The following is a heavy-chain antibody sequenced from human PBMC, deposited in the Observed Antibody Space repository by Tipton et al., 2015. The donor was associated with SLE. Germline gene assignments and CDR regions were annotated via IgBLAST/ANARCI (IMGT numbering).Heavy chain of an antibody. Sequence: TLSLTCTVSGGSISSGGYSWTWLRQHPGKGLEWIGYIYYSGSTYYNPSLKSRVTISVDTSKNQFSLKLSSVTAADTAVYYCARLLWFGEGDYWGQGTLVTVSS. D-gene: IGHD3-10*01. J-gene: IGHJ4*02. V-gene: IGHV4-31*03. CDR1: GGSISSGGYS. CDR2: IYYSGST. CDR3: ARLLWFGEGDY.